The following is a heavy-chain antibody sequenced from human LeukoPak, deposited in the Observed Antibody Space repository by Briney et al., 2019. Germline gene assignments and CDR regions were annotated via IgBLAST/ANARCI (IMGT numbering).Heavy chain of an antibody. Sequence: GASVKVSCKASGGTFSSYAISWVRQAPGQGLEWMGGIIPIFGTANYAQKFQGRVTITADESTSTAYMELSSLRSEDTAVYYCARDHLGSGSYYNGFDYWGQGTLVTVSS. J-gene: IGHJ4*02. V-gene: IGHV1-69*13. D-gene: IGHD3-10*01. CDR3: ARDHLGSGSYYNGFDY. CDR2: IIPIFGTA. CDR1: GGTFSSYA.